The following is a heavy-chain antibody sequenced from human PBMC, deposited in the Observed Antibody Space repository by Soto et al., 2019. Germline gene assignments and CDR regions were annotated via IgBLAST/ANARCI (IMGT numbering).Heavy chain of an antibody. Sequence: QVQLVQSGAEVKKPGASVKVSCKASGYTFTSYGISWVRQAPGQGLEWMGWISAYNGNSNYAQKLQGRVTRTTDTSTRTACMGLRSLRSDDTAVYYCARDQVLEITVGGVIGFDYWGQGTLVTVCS. CDR3: ARDQVLEITVGGVIGFDY. D-gene: IGHD3-16*02. CDR1: GYTFTSYG. V-gene: IGHV1-18*01. J-gene: IGHJ4*02. CDR2: ISAYNGNS.